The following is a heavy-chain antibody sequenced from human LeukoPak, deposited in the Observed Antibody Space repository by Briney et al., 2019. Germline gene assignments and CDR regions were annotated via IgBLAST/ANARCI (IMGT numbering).Heavy chain of an antibody. CDR2: IYYAEIT. V-gene: IGHV4-59*12. Sequence: SETLCLTCTVTGGSISSYYWSWIRQPPGKGLEWIGYIYYAEITNYTTYLKSRVTISVDTSKNQFSLKLSSVTAADTAVYYCARGQQWLVPVDYWGQGTLVTASS. D-gene: IGHD6-19*01. J-gene: IGHJ4*02. CDR1: GGSISSYY. CDR3: ARGQQWLVPVDY.